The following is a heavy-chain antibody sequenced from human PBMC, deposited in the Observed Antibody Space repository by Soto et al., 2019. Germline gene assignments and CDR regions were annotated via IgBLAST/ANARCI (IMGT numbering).Heavy chain of an antibody. CDR1: GYTLTELS. D-gene: IGHD3-10*01. CDR2: FDPEDGET. J-gene: IGHJ6*02. V-gene: IGHV1-24*01. Sequence: QVQLVQSGAEVKKPGASVKVSCKVSGYTLTELSMHWVRQAPGKGLEWMGGFDPEDGETIYAQKFQGRVTMTEDTSTDTAYMELSSLRSEDTAVYYCYGSGSYNTRLGKYGMDVWGQGTTVTVSS. CDR3: YGSGSYNTRLGKYGMDV.